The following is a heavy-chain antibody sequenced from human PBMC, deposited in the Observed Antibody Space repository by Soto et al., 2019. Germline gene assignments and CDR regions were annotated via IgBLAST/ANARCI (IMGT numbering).Heavy chain of an antibody. Sequence: GGSLRLSCAASGFTFSSYGMHWVRQAPGKGLEWVAVISYDGSNKYYADSVKGRFTISRDNSKNTLYLQMNSLRAEDTAVYYCAKDPYSSGWYYYYGMDVWGQGTTVTVSS. CDR2: ISYDGSNK. CDR3: AKDPYSSGWYYYYGMDV. J-gene: IGHJ6*02. D-gene: IGHD6-19*01. CDR1: GFTFSSYG. V-gene: IGHV3-30*18.